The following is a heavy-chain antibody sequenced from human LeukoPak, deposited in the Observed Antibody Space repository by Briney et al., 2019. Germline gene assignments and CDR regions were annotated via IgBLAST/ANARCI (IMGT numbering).Heavy chain of an antibody. CDR3: ARPRLGAADAFDI. CDR1: GYSFTSYW. CDR2: IYPGDSDT. J-gene: IGHJ3*02. Sequence: RGESLKISCQGSGYSFTSYWIGWVRQMPGKGLEWMGIIYPGDSDTRYSPSFQGQVTISADKSISTAYLQWSSLKASDTAMYYCARPRLGAADAFDIWGQGTMVTVSS. D-gene: IGHD1-26*01. V-gene: IGHV5-51*01.